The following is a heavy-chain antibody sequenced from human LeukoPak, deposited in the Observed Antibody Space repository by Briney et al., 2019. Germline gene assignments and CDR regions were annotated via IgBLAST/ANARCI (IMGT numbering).Heavy chain of an antibody. CDR1: GYTFTIYG. V-gene: IGHV1-18*01. CDR2: ISAYNGKT. Sequence: ASVTVSYTASGYTFTIYGISWVRQAPGKGREWMGWISAYNGKTNYAQKLQGRVTMTTYTSTSTAYMELRSLRSDDTAVYYCARDRGYDILTGYYWYYYYGMDVRGQGTTVTVSS. D-gene: IGHD3-9*01. J-gene: IGHJ6*02. CDR3: ARDRGYDILTGYYWYYYYGMDV.